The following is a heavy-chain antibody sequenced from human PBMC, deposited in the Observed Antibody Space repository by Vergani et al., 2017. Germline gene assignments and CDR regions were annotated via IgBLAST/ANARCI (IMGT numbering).Heavy chain of an antibody. J-gene: IGHJ4*02. Sequence: QMQLQESGPGLVKPSETLSLSCTVSGDSISTSSYAWGWIRQPPGKTLEWIGTVFYGGSTSYNPSLKSRVTLSLDTSKKQIYLHLTSVTAADTAVYYCAIHISVLRPSSMTACDYWGQGTLVTVSS. CDR2: VFYGGST. CDR1: GDSISTSSYA. D-gene: IGHD6-6*01. V-gene: IGHV4-39*01. CDR3: AIHISVLRPSSMTACDY.